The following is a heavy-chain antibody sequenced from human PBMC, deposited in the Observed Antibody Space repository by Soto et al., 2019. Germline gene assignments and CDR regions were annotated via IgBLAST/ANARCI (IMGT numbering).Heavy chain of an antibody. CDR3: ARYDAFTAFDL. CDR1: GFTFNSYS. Sequence: EVALVESGGGLVKPGGYLRLSCAASGFTFNSYSVNWVRQAPGKGLEWVASISSGSVYIDFADSVKGRFTTSRDDVTNSVSLQMDSLRVEDTGIYYCARYDAFTAFDLWGQGTMVTISS. CDR2: ISSGSVYI. V-gene: IGHV3-21*02. J-gene: IGHJ3*01. D-gene: IGHD1-1*01.